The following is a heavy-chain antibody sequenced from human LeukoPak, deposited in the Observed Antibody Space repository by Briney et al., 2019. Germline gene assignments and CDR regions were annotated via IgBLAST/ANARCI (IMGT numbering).Heavy chain of an antibody. CDR1: GGSITSSGPF. CDR3: ARDPSDYYDSSGFKNYYYYGMDV. Sequence: SETLSLTCTVSGGSITSSGPFWGWIRQTPEKGLEWIGSSYNGGTTNYNPSLRGRVTISVDTSKNQFSLKLSSVTAADTAVYYCARDPSDYYDSSGFKNYYYYGMDVWGQGTTVTVSS. J-gene: IGHJ6*02. V-gene: IGHV4-39*07. D-gene: IGHD3-22*01. CDR2: SYNGGTT.